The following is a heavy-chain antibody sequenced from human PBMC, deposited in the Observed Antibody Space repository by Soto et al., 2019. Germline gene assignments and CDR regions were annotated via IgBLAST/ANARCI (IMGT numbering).Heavy chain of an antibody. CDR3: ARAQERWLQLRRYYYYGMDV. J-gene: IGHJ6*02. CDR1: GGTFSSYA. V-gene: IGHV1-69*13. CDR2: VIPIFGTA. Sequence: SVKVSCKASGGTFSSYAISWVRQAPGQGLEWMGGVIPIFGTANYAQKFQGRVTITADESTSTAYMELSSLRSEDTAVYYCARAQERWLQLRRYYYYGMDVWGQGTTVTVSS. D-gene: IGHD5-12*01.